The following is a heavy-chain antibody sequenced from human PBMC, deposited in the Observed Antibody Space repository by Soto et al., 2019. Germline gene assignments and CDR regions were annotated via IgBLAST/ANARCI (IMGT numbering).Heavy chain of an antibody. J-gene: IGHJ4*02. V-gene: IGHV3-9*01. D-gene: IGHD4-17*01. Sequence: EVQLVESGGGLVQPGRSLRLSCAASGFTFDDYAMHWVRQAPGKGLEWVSGISWNSGSIGYADSVKGRFTISRDNAKNSLYLQMNSLRAEDTALCYCAKDMSPDYGDPFDYWGQGTLVTVSS. CDR1: GFTFDDYA. CDR3: AKDMSPDYGDPFDY. CDR2: ISWNSGSI.